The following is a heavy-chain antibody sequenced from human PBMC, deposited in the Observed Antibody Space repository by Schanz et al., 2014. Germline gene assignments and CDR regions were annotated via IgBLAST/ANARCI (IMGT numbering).Heavy chain of an antibody. V-gene: IGHV4-61*05. D-gene: IGHD2-21*01. CDR3: TRSTLWSYDV. CDR2: IHYSGNT. CDR1: GGSISSSGYY. J-gene: IGHJ3*01. Sequence: QLQLQESGPGLVKPSETLSLTCTVSGGSISSSGYYWGWIRQPPGNGLEWIGYIHYSGNTNYNPSLKSRVTISLDKSKNQFSLILSSMTAADTAVYYCTRSTLWSYDVWGRGTMVIVSS.